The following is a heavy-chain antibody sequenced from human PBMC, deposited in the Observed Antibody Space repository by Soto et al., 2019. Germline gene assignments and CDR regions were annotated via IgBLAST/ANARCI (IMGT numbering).Heavy chain of an antibody. CDR2: ISGSGGST. Sequence: EVQLLESGGGLVQPGGSLRLSCAASGFTFSSYAMSWVRQAPGKGLEWVSAISGSGGSTYYADTVKGRFTISRDNSKNTLYLQMNSLRTEDTAVYYFAKEYNWNYGVYYYYGMDVWGQGTTVTVSS. CDR3: AKEYNWNYGVYYYYGMDV. D-gene: IGHD1-7*01. J-gene: IGHJ6*02. CDR1: GFTFSSYA. V-gene: IGHV3-23*01.